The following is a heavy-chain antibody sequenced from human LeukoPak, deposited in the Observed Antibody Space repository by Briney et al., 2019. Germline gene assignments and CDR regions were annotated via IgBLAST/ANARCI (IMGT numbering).Heavy chain of an antibody. V-gene: IGHV4-30-2*01. D-gene: IGHD6-19*01. J-gene: IGHJ4*02. CDR2: IYHSGST. CDR1: GGSISSGGYS. Sequence: SQTLSLTCAVSGGSISSGGYSWSWIRQPPGKGLEWIGYIYHSGSTYYNPSLKSRVTISVDRSKNQFSLKLSSVTAADTAVYYCASTGYSSGWYDYWGQGTLVTVSS. CDR3: ASTGYSSGWYDY.